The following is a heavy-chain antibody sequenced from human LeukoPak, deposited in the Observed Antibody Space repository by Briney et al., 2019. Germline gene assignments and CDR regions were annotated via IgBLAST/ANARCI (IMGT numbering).Heavy chain of an antibody. Sequence: PSETLSLTCAVYGGSFSGYYWSWIRQPPGKGLEWIGEINHSGSTNYNPSLKSRVTISVDTSKDQFSLKLSSVTAADTAVYYCARESRSGFDPWGQGTLVTVSS. J-gene: IGHJ5*02. CDR1: GGSFSGYY. CDR3: ARESRSGFDP. V-gene: IGHV4-34*01. CDR2: INHSGST.